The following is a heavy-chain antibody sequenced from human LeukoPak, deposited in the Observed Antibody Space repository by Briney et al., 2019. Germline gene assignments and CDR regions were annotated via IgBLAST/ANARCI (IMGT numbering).Heavy chain of an antibody. V-gene: IGHV3-23*01. CDR1: GFTVSSNY. CDR3: AKSLLQYGDYAFGAFDI. CDR2: ISGSGGST. J-gene: IGHJ3*02. D-gene: IGHD4-17*01. Sequence: GGSLRLSCAASGFTVSSNYMNWVRQAPGKGLEWVSAISGSGGSTYYAGSVKGRFTISRDNSKNTLYLQMNSLRAEDTAVYYCAKSLLQYGDYAFGAFDIWGQGTMVTVSS.